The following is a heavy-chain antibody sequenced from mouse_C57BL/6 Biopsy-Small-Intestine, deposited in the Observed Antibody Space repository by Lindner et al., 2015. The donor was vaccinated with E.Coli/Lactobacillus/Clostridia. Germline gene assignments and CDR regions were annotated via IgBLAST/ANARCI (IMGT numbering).Heavy chain of an antibody. D-gene: IGHD3-3*01. Sequence: VQLQESGPALVKPGASVNISCKASGYAFSGSWMNWVKQRPGKGLEWIGRVFPEDVETTYNGNFKGKATLTADKSSSTAYMQLSSLTSEDSAVYFCARGTRLDFWGQGTTLTVSS. CDR2: VFPEDVET. CDR1: GYAFSGSW. J-gene: IGHJ2*01. CDR3: ARGTRLDF. V-gene: IGHV1-82*01.